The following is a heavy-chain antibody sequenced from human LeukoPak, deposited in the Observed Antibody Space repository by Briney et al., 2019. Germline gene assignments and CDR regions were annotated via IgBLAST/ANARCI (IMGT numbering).Heavy chain of an antibody. CDR1: GGSFSGYY. CDR3: ARGLRWAFDI. CDR2: INHSGST. Sequence: SETLSLTCAVYGGSFSGYYWSWIRQPPGKGLEWIGEINHSGSTNYNPSLKSRVTISVDTSKNQFSLKLSSLTAADTAVYYCARGLRWAFDIWGQGTMVTVSS. D-gene: IGHD5-12*01. V-gene: IGHV4-34*01. J-gene: IGHJ3*02.